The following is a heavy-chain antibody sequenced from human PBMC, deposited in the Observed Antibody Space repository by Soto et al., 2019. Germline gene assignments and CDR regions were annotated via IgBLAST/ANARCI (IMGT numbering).Heavy chain of an antibody. Sequence: LRLSCTASGFTFGDYAMSWVRQAPGKGLEWVGFIRSKAYGGTTEYAASVKGRFTISRDDSKSIAYPQMNSLKTEDTAVYYCTRAEVSYAYYYYGMDVWGQGTTVTVSS. J-gene: IGHJ6*02. CDR2: IRSKAYGGTT. CDR3: TRAEVSYAYYYYGMDV. V-gene: IGHV3-49*04. D-gene: IGHD3-16*01. CDR1: GFTFGDYA.